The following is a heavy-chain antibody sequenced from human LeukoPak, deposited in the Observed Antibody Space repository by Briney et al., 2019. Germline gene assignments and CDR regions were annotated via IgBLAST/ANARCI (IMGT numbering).Heavy chain of an antibody. CDR3: AKLTRGYCSSTACPDWFDP. CDR1: GFTLSSYA. CDR2: ISDSGCTT. D-gene: IGHD2-2*01. J-gene: IGHJ5*02. Sequence: GGSLRLSCAASGFTLSSYAMSWVRRAPGEGLEWVSAISDSGCTTFYADSVKGRFTISRDNSKNTLYLQMNSLRGGDTAVYYCAKLTRGYCSSTACPDWFDPWGQGTLVTVSS. V-gene: IGHV3-23*01.